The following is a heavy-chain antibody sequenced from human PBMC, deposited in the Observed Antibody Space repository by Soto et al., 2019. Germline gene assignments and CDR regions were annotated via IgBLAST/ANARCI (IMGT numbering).Heavy chain of an antibody. CDR3: ARDQTFYYDSTVEG. Sequence: QGQLVQSGAEVKKPGSSVKVSCKASGGTFSSYTFTWVRQAPGQGLEWMGEIIPIFGSPNYAQKFHGRLTITADESTNTAYMELSSLRSEDAAVYFCARDQTFYYDSTVEGWCQGTLVTGSS. CDR2: IIPIFGSP. J-gene: IGHJ4*02. V-gene: IGHV1-69*01. CDR1: GGTFSSYT. D-gene: IGHD3-22*01.